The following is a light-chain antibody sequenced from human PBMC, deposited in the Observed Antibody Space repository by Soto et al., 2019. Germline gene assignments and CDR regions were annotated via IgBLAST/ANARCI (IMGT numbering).Light chain of an antibody. CDR1: QGIGNT. CDR2: AVS. CDR3: QQRSNWPYMYT. J-gene: IGKJ2*01. Sequence: EIVITQSPVTLSVSPGEGATLSCRASQGIGNTLAWYQQKPGQTPRLLIYAVSIRATGVPARFSGSGSGTDFTLTINSLQSEDFAVYYCQQRSNWPYMYTFGQGTKLEIK. V-gene: IGKV3-15*01.